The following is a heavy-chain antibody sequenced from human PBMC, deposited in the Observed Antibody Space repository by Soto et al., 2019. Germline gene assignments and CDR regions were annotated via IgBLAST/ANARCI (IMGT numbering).Heavy chain of an antibody. Sequence: GASVKVSCKASGGTFSSYAISWVRQAPGQGLEWMGGITPIFGTANYAQKFQGRVTITADKSTSTAYMELSSLRSEDTAVYYCASTAARGRLYYYYGMDVWGQGTTVTVSS. CDR3: ASTAARGRLYYYYGMDV. V-gene: IGHV1-69*06. J-gene: IGHJ6*02. CDR1: GGTFSSYA. CDR2: ITPIFGTA. D-gene: IGHD2-2*01.